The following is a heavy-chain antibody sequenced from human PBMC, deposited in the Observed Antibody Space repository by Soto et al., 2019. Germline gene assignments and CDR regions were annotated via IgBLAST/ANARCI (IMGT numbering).Heavy chain of an antibody. CDR1: GITFSNYA. CDR3: AKDPDREDYVWETYRYIDH. CDR2: ISTSGGRP. V-gene: IGHV3-23*01. Sequence: GGSLRLSCTASGITFSNYAMSWVRQAPRKGLEWVSSISTSGGRPYYADSVKGRFTISRDNSKNTLYLQMNSLRVEDTAVHYCAKDPDREDYVWETYRYIDHWDQEALVTVSS. J-gene: IGHJ4*02. D-gene: IGHD3-16*02.